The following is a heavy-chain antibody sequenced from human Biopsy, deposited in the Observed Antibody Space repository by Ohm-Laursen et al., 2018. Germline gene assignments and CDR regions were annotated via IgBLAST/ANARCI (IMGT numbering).Heavy chain of an antibody. Sequence: SDTLSLTCTVSGGPFGINSHYWIWIRQPPGKGLEWIASIYYGGTTHYNASLQGRVTISVDQPKNQFSPRLTSVTAADTAVYYCSKRDLSGTSPVWGQGTTVTVSS. J-gene: IGHJ6*02. CDR3: SKRDLSGTSPV. CDR2: IYYGGTT. V-gene: IGHV4-39*01. D-gene: IGHD1-26*01. CDR1: GGPFGINSHY.